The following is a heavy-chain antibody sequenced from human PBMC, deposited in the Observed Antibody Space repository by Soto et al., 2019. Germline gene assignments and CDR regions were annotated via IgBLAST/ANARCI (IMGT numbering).Heavy chain of an antibody. Sequence: QVQLQESGPGLVKPSQTLSLTCPVSGASISSRGFYWTWIRQLPGKGLEWIGYISYSGSTNYSPSLKIRLNISIVTSDNHFSLELPSVTAADTAVYYCARHSTVTGNYDFDSGCQGTLVSVAT. CDR3: ARHSTVTGNYDFDS. D-gene: IGHD4-17*01. CDR2: ISYSGST. J-gene: IGHJ5*01. CDR1: GASISSRGFY. V-gene: IGHV4-31*03.